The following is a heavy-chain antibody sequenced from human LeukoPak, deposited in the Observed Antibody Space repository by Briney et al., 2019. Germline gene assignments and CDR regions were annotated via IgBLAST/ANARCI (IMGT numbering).Heavy chain of an antibody. D-gene: IGHD7-27*01. CDR1: GFTFSSYS. CDR3: ARDLNWAFDY. V-gene: IGHV3-48*01. J-gene: IGHJ4*02. CDR2: LRSSDNTI. Sequence: GGSLRLSCAASGFTFSSYSMNWVRQAPGKRLEWVSYLRSSDNTIYYADSVRGRFTIFSDNAKNALYLQMNSLRAEDTAVYYCARDLNWAFDYWGQGTLVTVSS.